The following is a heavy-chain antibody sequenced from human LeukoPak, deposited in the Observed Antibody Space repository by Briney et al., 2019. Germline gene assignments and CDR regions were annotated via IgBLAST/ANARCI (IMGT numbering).Heavy chain of an antibody. CDR3: AKDDGDNEDYFDY. J-gene: IGHJ4*02. V-gene: IGHV3-30*02. D-gene: IGHD4-17*01. CDR2: IRYDGSNK. CDR1: GFIFSSYG. Sequence: GGSLRLSCAASGFIFSSYGMHWVRQAPGKGLEWVAFIRYDGSNKYYADSVKGRFTISRDNSKNTLYLQMNSLRAEDTAVYYCAKDDGDNEDYFDYWGQGTLVTVSS.